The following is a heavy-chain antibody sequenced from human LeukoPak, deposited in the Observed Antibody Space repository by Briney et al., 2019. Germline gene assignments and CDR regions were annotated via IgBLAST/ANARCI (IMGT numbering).Heavy chain of an antibody. CDR3: ARARYVNSFYAFDI. Sequence: PSETLSLTCTVSGGSISSYYWSRIRLPPGKGLEWIGYLSKSGNTNYSPSLKSRVTIFGDTSKNQFFLKLSSVTAADTAVYYCARARYVNSFYAFDIWGQGTVVTVSS. D-gene: IGHD3-9*01. V-gene: IGHV4-59*01. CDR1: GGSISSYY. CDR2: LSKSGNT. J-gene: IGHJ3*02.